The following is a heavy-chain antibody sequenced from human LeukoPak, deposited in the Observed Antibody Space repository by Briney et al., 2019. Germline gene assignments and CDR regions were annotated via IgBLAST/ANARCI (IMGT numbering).Heavy chain of an antibody. CDR2: IYSGGDT. J-gene: IGHJ4*02. CDR1: GFTVGNNY. V-gene: IGHV3-66*01. Sequence: GGSLRLSCAASGFTVGNNYMRWVRQAPWKGLEWVSVIYSGGDTYYAGSVKGRFTISRDSSKNTLYLQMNSLRAEDTAMYYCARDPSAVAANTYGWGQGTQVTVSS. CDR3: ARDPSAVAANTYG. D-gene: IGHD4/OR15-4a*01.